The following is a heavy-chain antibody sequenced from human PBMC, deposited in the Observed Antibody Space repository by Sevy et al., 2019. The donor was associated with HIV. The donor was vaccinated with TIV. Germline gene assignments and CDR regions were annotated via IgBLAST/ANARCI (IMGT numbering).Heavy chain of an antibody. J-gene: IGHJ6*02. CDR3: ARDCSGGSCYLPGCYYGMDV. CDR1: GGSISSYY. V-gene: IGHV4-4*07. Sequence: SETLSLTCTVSGGSISSYYWSWIRQPAGKGLEWTGRTYTSGSTNYNPSLKSRVTMSVDTSKNQFSLKLSSVTAADTAVDYCARDCSGGSCYLPGCYYGMDVWGQGTTVTVSS. D-gene: IGHD2-15*01. CDR2: TYTSGST.